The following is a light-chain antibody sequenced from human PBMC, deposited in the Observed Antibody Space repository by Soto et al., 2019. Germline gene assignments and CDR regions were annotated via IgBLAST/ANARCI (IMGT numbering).Light chain of an antibody. CDR2: SNN. CDR3: AAWDDSRQGV. Sequence: QSVLTQPPSASGTPGQRVTISCSGSSSNIGSNAVSWYRQLPGTAPKLLIYSNNQRPSGVPDRFSGSKSGTSASLAISGLQSEDEADYFCAAWDDSRQGVFGTGTKLTVL. CDR1: SSNIGSNA. V-gene: IGLV1-44*01. J-gene: IGLJ1*01.